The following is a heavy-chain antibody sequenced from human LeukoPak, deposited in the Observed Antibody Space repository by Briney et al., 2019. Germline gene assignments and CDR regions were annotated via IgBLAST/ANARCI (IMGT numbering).Heavy chain of an antibody. D-gene: IGHD5-18*01. CDR1: GGSFSGYY. V-gene: IGHV4-34*01. J-gene: IGHJ4*02. Sequence: SETLSLTCAVYGGSFSGYYWSWIRQPPGKGLEWIGEINHSGSTNYNPSLKSRVTILVDTSKNELYLMLSSVTAADAAVYYCESGGYSYGIFDYWGQGTLVTVSS. CDR3: ESGGYSYGIFDY. CDR2: INHSGST.